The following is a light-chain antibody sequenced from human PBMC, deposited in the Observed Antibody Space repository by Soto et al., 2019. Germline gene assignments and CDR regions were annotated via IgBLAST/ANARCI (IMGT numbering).Light chain of an antibody. Sequence: DIQMTQSPSFVSASVGDRVTITCRASQGISSWLAWYQHKPGRAPKLLIHAASSLESGVPSRFSGSGSGTDFTLTISSVPAEDFATYYCQQTTISPLTFGGGTKVEIK. V-gene: IGKV1-12*01. J-gene: IGKJ4*01. CDR1: QGISSW. CDR3: QQTTISPLT. CDR2: AAS.